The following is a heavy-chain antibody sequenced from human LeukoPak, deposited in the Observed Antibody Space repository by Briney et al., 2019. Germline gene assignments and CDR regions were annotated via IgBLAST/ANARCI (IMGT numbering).Heavy chain of an antibody. J-gene: IGHJ4*02. CDR2: ISSSGSTI. CDR1: GFTFSSYE. D-gene: IGHD2-15*01. V-gene: IGHV3-48*03. CDR3: ARAPGGVVVAATFDY. Sequence: GGSLRLSCAASGFTFSSYEMNWVRQAPGKGLEWVSYISSSGSTIYYADSVKGRFTISRDNAKNSLYLHMNSLRAEDTAVYYCARAPGGVVVAATFDYWGQGTLVTVSS.